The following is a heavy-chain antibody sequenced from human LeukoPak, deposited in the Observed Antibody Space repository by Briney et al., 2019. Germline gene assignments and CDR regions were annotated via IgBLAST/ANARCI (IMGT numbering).Heavy chain of an antibody. J-gene: IGHJ4*02. D-gene: IGHD2-2*01. CDR1: GYTFTSYG. CDR3: ARVYCNSTHCYDYFDY. Sequence: ASVKVSCKASGYTFTSYGISWVRQAPGQGLEWMGWISGYNGNTNYAQKVQGRVTMTTDTSTSTAYMEVRSLRSDDTAVYYCARVYCNSTHCYDYFDYWGQGTLVTVSS. CDR2: ISGYNGNT. V-gene: IGHV1-18*01.